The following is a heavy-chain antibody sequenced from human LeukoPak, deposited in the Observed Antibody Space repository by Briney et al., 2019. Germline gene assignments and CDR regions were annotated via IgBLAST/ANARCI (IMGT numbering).Heavy chain of an antibody. D-gene: IGHD3-10*01. V-gene: IGHV4-59*01. Sequence: SETLSLTCTVSGDSISSYYWSWIRQPPGKGLEWIGYIYYTGSTNYNPSLKSRVTISVDTSKNQFSLKLSSVTAADTAVYYCARVTGESTVDYWGQGTLVTVSS. J-gene: IGHJ4*02. CDR3: ARVTGESTVDY. CDR1: GDSISSYY. CDR2: IYYTGST.